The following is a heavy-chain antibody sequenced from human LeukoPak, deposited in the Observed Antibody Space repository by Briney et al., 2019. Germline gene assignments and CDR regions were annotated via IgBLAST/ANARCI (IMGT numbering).Heavy chain of an antibody. CDR3: ARVGIAAAGSTETSGAFDI. Sequence: ASVKVSCKASGYTFTSYGISWVRQAPGQGLEWMGWISAYNGNTNYAQKLQGRVTMTTDTSTSTAYMELRSLRSDDTAVYYCARVGIAAAGSTETSGAFDIWGQGTMVTVSS. CDR1: GYTFTSYG. CDR2: ISAYNGNT. D-gene: IGHD6-13*01. V-gene: IGHV1-18*01. J-gene: IGHJ3*02.